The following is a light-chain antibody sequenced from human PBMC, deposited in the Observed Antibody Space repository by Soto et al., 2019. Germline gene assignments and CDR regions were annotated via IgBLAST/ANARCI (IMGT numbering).Light chain of an antibody. CDR1: SSDVGGYNY. CDR2: DVS. CDR3: SSYTSSSTLEWV. V-gene: IGLV2-14*01. J-gene: IGLJ3*02. Sequence: QSALPQPASVSGSPGQSITISCTGTSSDVGGYNYVSWYQQHPGKAPKLMIYDVSNRPSGVSNRFSGSKSGNTASLTISGLQAEDEADYYCSSYTSSSTLEWVFGGGTKLTVL.